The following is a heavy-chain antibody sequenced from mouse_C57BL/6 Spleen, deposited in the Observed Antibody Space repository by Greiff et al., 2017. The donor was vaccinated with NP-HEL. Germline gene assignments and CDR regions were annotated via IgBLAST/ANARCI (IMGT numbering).Heavy chain of an antibody. J-gene: IGHJ4*01. V-gene: IGHV1-69*01. CDR2: IDPSDSYT. CDR3: ARWANWGYAMDY. D-gene: IGHD4-1*01. CDR1: GYTFTSYW. Sequence: QVQLQQPGAELVMPGASVKLSCKASGYTFTSYWMHWVKQRPGQGLEWIGEIDPSDSYTNYNQKFKGKSTLTVDKSSSTAYMQLSSLTSEDSAVYYCARWANWGYAMDYWGQGTSVTVSS.